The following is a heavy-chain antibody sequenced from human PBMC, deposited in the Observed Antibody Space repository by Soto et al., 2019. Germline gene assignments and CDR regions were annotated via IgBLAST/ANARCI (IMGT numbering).Heavy chain of an antibody. V-gene: IGHV2-5*01. J-gene: IGHJ4*02. Sequence: QITLRESGPTLVKPTQTLTLTCTFSGFSLTTPGVGVGWIRQPPGKALEWVAVIYSNNHKRFTPSLEARVGITKDTSKSQVVLTMTNLEPADTATYFCAHRHRMETVTDGFDFWGQGLLVTVTS. CDR3: AHRHRMETVTDGFDF. D-gene: IGHD2-21*02. CDR2: IYSNNHK. CDR1: GFSLTTPGVG.